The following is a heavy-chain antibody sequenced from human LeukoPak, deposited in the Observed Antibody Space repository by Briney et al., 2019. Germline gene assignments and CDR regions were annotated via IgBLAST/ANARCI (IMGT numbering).Heavy chain of an antibody. V-gene: IGHV4-30-4*08. D-gene: IGHD6-13*01. CDR2: IYYSGST. J-gene: IGHJ3*02. CDR3: ARDFIATTGAFDI. Sequence: SQTLSLTCTVSGGSISSGDYYRSWIRQPPGKGLEWIGYIYYSGSTYYNPSLKSRVTISVDTSKNQSSLKLSSVTAADTAVYYCARDFIATTGAFDIWGQGTMVTVSS. CDR1: GGSISSGDYY.